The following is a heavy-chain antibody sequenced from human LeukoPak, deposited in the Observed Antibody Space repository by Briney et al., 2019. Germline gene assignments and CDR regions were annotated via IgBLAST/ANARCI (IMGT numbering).Heavy chain of an antibody. Sequence: PGGSLRLSCAASGFIFSSYGMHWVRQAPGKGLEWVAFIRYDGSNKYYADSVKGRFTISRDNSKNTLYLQMNSLRTEDTAVYFCARDGGGHDYGDLLDYWGQGTLVTVSS. CDR2: IRYDGSNK. V-gene: IGHV3-30*02. CDR1: GFIFSSYG. CDR3: ARDGGGHDYGDLLDY. D-gene: IGHD4-17*01. J-gene: IGHJ4*02.